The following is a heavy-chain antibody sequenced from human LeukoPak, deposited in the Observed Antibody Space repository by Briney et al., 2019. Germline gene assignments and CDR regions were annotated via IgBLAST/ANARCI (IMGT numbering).Heavy chain of an antibody. J-gene: IGHJ5*02. CDR3: TTEWYSSGWYFGFDP. V-gene: IGHV3-15*01. Sequence: GGSLRLSCAASGFTFSNAWMSWVRQAPGKGLEWVGRIKSKTDGGTTDYAAPVKGRFTISRDDSKNTLYLQMNSLKTEDTAVYYCTTEWYSSGWYFGFDPWGQGTLVTVSS. D-gene: IGHD6-19*01. CDR2: IKSKTDGGTT. CDR1: GFTFSNAW.